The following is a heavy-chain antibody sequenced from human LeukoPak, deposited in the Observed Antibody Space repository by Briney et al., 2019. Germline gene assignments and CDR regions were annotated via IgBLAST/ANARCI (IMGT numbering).Heavy chain of an antibody. V-gene: IGHV4-31*03. CDR1: GGSISSGGYY. D-gene: IGHD3-22*01. CDR2: IYYSGST. J-gene: IGHJ3*02. CDR3: ARPHDSNDAFDI. Sequence: TSQTLSLICTVSGGSISSGGYYWSWIRQHPGKGLEWIGYIYYSGSTYYNPSLKSRVTISVDTSKNQFSLKLSSVTAADTAVYYCARPHDSNDAFDIWGQGTMVTVSS.